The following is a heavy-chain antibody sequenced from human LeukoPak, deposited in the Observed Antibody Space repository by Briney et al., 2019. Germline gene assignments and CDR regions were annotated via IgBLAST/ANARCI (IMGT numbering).Heavy chain of an antibody. V-gene: IGHV3-11*01. J-gene: IGHJ4*02. CDR1: GFTFSDYY. CDR3: ARGDSSGWVFDY. D-gene: IGHD6-19*01. CDR2: ISSSGSTI. Sequence: GGSLRLSCAASGFTFSDYYMSWLRQAPGKGLEWVSYISSSGSTIYYADSVKGRFTVSRDNAKNSLYLQMNSLRAEDTAVYYCARGDSSGWVFDYWGQGTLVTVSS.